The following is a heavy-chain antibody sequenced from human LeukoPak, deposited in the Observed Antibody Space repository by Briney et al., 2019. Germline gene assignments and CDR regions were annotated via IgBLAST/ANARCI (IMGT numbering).Heavy chain of an antibody. V-gene: IGHV3-53*01. CDR3: ARYTLRAVDI. J-gene: IGHJ3*02. Sequence: GGSLRLSCAASGLSLSVNYMTRVRQSPGKGLEWLSNIYRDGNTYYADSVNGRFSISRDDYKNTLYLEMNSLRAEDTALYYCARYTLRAVDIWGQGSMVTVSS. CDR2: IYRDGNT. D-gene: IGHD2-2*02. CDR1: GLSLSVNY.